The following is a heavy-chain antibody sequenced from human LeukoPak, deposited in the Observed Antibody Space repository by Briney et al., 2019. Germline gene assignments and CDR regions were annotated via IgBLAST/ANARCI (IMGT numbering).Heavy chain of an antibody. CDR2: FDPEDGEA. CDR3: ATDLGIPPQPTLARNY. Sequence: ASVKVSCKVSGYTLTELYMHWVRQAPGKGLEWMGGFDPEDGEAIYAQKFQGRVTMTEDTSTDTAYMELSSLRSEDTAVYYCATDLGIPPQPTLARNYWGQGTLVTVSS. D-gene: IGHD6-13*01. J-gene: IGHJ4*02. V-gene: IGHV1-24*01. CDR1: GYTLTELY.